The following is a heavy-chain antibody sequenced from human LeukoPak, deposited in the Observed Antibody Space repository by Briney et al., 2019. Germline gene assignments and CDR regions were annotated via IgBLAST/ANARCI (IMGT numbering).Heavy chain of an antibody. D-gene: IGHD4-11*01. CDR2: VEHTGST. CDR3: ARGRVSSSTWYSTYYYFFYMDF. V-gene: IGHV4-59*01. CDR1: DDSITMYY. J-gene: IGHJ6*03. Sequence: SETLSLTCTVSDDSITMYYWTWIRQPPGKGLEWIGYVEHTGSTKFNPSLNGRVSISRDTSNNFFSLRLRSVTAADTAVYFCARGRVSSSTWYSTYYYFFYMDFWGKGTTVTVSS.